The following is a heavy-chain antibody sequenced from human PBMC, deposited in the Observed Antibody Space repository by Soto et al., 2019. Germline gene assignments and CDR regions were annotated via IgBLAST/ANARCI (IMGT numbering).Heavy chain of an antibody. CDR1: GGSFSGYY. CDR3: ARGFFTSRGPSMDV. CDR2: INHSGST. Sequence: QVQLQQWGAGLLKPSETLSLTCAVYGGSFSGYYWSWIRQPPGKGLEWIGEINHSGSTNYNPSLKSLVTISVDTSKNQFSLKLRSVTAADTAVYYCARGFFTSRGPSMDVWGQGTTVTVSS. V-gene: IGHV4-34*01. D-gene: IGHD3-16*01. J-gene: IGHJ6*02.